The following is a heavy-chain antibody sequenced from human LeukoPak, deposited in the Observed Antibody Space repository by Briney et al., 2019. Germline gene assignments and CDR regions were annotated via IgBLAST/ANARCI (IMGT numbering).Heavy chain of an antibody. CDR3: ARHTFGDYVWGSYRHHWFDP. CDR1: GFTFSSYA. J-gene: IGHJ5*02. Sequence: GRSLRLSCAASGFTFSSYAMHWVRQAPGKGLEWVAVTSYDGSNKYYADSVKGRFTISRDNSKNTLYLQMNSLRAEDTAVYYCARHTFGDYVWGSYRHHWFDPWGQGTLVTVSS. V-gene: IGHV3-30*04. CDR2: TSYDGSNK. D-gene: IGHD3-16*02.